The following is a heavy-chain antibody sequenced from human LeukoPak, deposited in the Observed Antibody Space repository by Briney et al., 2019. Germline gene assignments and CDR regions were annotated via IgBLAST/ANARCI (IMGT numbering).Heavy chain of an antibody. J-gene: IGHJ6*03. CDR1: GFNFSDYG. CDR2: ISGSDYT. CDR3: AKSRNFYYYFMEV. Sequence: GGSLRLSCAASGFNFSDYGMIWVRQAPGKGLEWVSGISGSDYTDHADSVKGRFTISRDNSKNTLYLQMNSLRAEDTALYYCAKSRNFYYYFMEVSGRGTKVTISS. V-gene: IGHV3-23*01.